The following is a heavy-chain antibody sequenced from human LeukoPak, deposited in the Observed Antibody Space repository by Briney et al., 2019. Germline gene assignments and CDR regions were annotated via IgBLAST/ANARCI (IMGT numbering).Heavy chain of an antibody. D-gene: IGHD4-17*01. CDR1: GFTFSSSA. J-gene: IGHJ4*02. V-gene: IGHV3-23*01. CDR3: ARGDYGDSRGFDY. CDR2: ISVSGGST. Sequence: GGTLRLSCAGSGFTFSSSAMSWVRQAPGKGPEWVSSISVSGGSTDYADSVKGRFTISRDNSKKTLYLQMNSLRAEDTAVYYCARGDYGDSRGFDYWGQGTLVTVSS.